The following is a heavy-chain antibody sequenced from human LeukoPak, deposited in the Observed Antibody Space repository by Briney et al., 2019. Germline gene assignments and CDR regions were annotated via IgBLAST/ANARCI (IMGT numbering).Heavy chain of an antibody. CDR1: GFTFSSYA. CDR2: ISGSGGST. J-gene: IGHJ4*02. CDR3: AKRASPHVRYSSSWYLSPFDY. V-gene: IGHV3-23*01. D-gene: IGHD6-13*01. Sequence: GGSLRLSCAASGFTFSSYAMSWVRQAPGKGLEWVSAISGSGGSTYYADSVKGRFTISRDNSKNTLYLQMNSLRAEDTAVYYCAKRASPHVRYSSSWYLSPFDYWGQGTLVTVSS.